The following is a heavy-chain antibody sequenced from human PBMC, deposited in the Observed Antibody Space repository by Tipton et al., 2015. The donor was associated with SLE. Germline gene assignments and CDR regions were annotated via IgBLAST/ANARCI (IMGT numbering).Heavy chain of an antibody. V-gene: IGHV4-61*02. Sequence: TLSLTCTVSGGSISSSSYYWGWIRQPAGKGLEWFGRSYTSGSTNYNPSLKSRVTISVDTSKNQFSRKLSSVTDADTAVYYCACDFRGWFDPWGQGTLVTVSS. CDR3: ACDFRGWFDP. J-gene: IGHJ5*02. CDR2: SYTSGST. CDR1: GGSISSSSYY.